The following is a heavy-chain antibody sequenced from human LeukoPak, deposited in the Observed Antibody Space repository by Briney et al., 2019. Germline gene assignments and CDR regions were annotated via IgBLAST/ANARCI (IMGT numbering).Heavy chain of an antibody. V-gene: IGHV1-2*02. Sequence: ASVKVSCKTSGYTFTAYYMHWVRQAPGQGLEWMGWIKPSTGDTNYAQNFQGRVAMTRDTSITTAYMELSRLRSDDTAMYYCVATTYSDYVQFDYWGPGTLVTVSS. CDR2: IKPSTGDT. J-gene: IGHJ4*02. CDR1: GYTFTAYY. CDR3: VATTYSDYVQFDY. D-gene: IGHD4-17*01.